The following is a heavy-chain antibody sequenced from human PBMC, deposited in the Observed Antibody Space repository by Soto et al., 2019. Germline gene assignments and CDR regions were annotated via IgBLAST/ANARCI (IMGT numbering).Heavy chain of an antibody. CDR1: GGSISSTYW. Sequence: QVQLQESGPRLVKPSGTLSLTCAVSGGSISSTYWWNWVRQPPGKGLEWIGETDDSGNTNYNPSLKIRVTISVDKSKKFFSLKLSSMTAADTAVYYCAREQRRFWSGYQRVFDAFDMWGQGTMVSVSS. CDR2: TDDSGNT. D-gene: IGHD3-3*01. V-gene: IGHV4-4*02. J-gene: IGHJ3*02. CDR3: AREQRRFWSGYQRVFDAFDM.